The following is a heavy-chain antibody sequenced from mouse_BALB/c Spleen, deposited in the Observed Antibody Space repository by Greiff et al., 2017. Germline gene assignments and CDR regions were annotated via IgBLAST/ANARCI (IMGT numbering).Heavy chain of an antibody. CDR2: IDPANGNT. J-gene: IGHJ2*01. CDR3: ARAARANYFDY. V-gene: IGHV14-3*02. Sequence: VQLQQSGAELVKPGASVKLSSPASAFNIKDTYMPWVKQRPEQGLEWIGRIDPANGNTKYDPKFQGKATITADTSSNTAYLQLSSLTSEDTAVYYCARAARANYFDYWGQGTTLTVSS. D-gene: IGHD3-1*01. CDR1: AFNIKDTY.